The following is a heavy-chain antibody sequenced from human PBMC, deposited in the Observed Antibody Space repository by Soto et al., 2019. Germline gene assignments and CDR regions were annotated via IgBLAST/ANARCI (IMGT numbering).Heavy chain of an antibody. CDR3: ARGGITMVRGVTTGAFDI. Sequence: QVQLVQSGAEVKKPGASVKVSCKASGYTFTGYYMHWVRQAPGQGLEWMGWINPNSGGTNYAQKCQGWVTMTRDTSISTAYMELSRLRSDDTAVYYCARGGITMVRGVTTGAFDIWGQGTMVTVSS. CDR2: INPNSGGT. CDR1: GYTFTGYY. D-gene: IGHD3-10*01. V-gene: IGHV1-2*04. J-gene: IGHJ3*02.